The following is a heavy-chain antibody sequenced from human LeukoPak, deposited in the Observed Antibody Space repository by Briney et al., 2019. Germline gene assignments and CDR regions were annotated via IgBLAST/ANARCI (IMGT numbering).Heavy chain of an antibody. J-gene: IGHJ4*02. CDR1: GGTFSSYA. CDR3: ATTIYDYVWGSYRPLFDY. V-gene: IGHV1-69*05. CDR2: IIPIFGTA. Sequence: SVKVSCKASGGTFSSYAISWVRQAPGQGLEWMGGIIPIFGTANYAQKFQGRVTMTTDTSTSTAYMELRSLRSDDTSVYYCATTIYDYVWGSYRPLFDYWGQGTLVTVSS. D-gene: IGHD3-16*02.